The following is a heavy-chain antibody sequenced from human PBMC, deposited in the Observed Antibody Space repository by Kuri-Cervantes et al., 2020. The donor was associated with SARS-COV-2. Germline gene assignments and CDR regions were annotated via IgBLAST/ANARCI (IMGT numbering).Heavy chain of an antibody. J-gene: IGHJ6*03. D-gene: IGHD3-9*01. CDR2: IRYDGSNK. V-gene: IGHV3-30*02. Sequence: LSLTCAASGFTFSSYGMHWVRQAPGKGLEWVAFIRYDGSNKYYADSVKGRVTISRDNSKNSLYLQMNSLRAEDTAVYYCAKDPIATYYDILTGYYMDVWGKGTTVTVSS. CDR3: AKDPIATYYDILTGYYMDV. CDR1: GFTFSSYG.